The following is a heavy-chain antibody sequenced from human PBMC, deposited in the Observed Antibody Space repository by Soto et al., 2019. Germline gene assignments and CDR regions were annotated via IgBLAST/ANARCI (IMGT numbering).Heavy chain of an antibody. V-gene: IGHV4-31*03. CDR3: VRDRALDSSGHWFDS. CDR1: GRPVSSGGYY. CDR2: IYHIGSP. J-gene: IGHJ5*01. Sequence: SESLSLSCTVSGRPVSSGGYYWTWIRQLPGKGLEWIGYIYHIGSPSYNPSLKSRLSMSLDTSKNQSSLNLTSVTAADTAIYYCVRDRALDSSGHWFDSWGQGTLVTAPQ. D-gene: IGHD6-19*01.